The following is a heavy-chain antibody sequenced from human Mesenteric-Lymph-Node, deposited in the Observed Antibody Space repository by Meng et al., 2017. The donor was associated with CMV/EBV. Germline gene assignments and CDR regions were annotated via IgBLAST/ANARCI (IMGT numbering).Heavy chain of an antibody. CDR1: GFTFSDYY. J-gene: IGHJ4*02. Sequence: GESLKISCAASGFTFSDYYMSWIRQAPGKGLEWVSYISSSGSTIYYADSVKGRFTISRDNAKNSLYLQMNSLRAEDTAVYYCARAPERYFNYFDSWGQGTLVTVSS. CDR3: ARAPERYFNYFDS. D-gene: IGHD3-9*01. CDR2: ISSSGSTI. V-gene: IGHV3-11*04.